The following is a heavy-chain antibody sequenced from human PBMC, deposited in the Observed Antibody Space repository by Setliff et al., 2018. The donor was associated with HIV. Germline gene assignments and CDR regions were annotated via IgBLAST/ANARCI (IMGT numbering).Heavy chain of an antibody. J-gene: IGHJ4*02. CDR3: ARQVSIPGVAITPVDY. Sequence: SETLSLTCTVSGGSITSYYWNWIRQSPGKGLEWLGCIYSGGSTNYNPSLESRVTISLDTSKNQFSLRLTSVTAADTVIYYCARQVSIPGVAITPVDYWGQGALVTVSS. CDR1: GGSITSYY. D-gene: IGHD5-12*01. CDR2: IYSGGST. V-gene: IGHV4-59*08.